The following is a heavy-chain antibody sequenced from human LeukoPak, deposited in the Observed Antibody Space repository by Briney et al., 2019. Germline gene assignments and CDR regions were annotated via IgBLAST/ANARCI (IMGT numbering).Heavy chain of an antibody. J-gene: IGHJ6*02. CDR3: AKDRIGVVVVAAHYYYYGMDV. CDR1: GFTFSSYG. V-gene: IGHV3-30*18. CDR2: ISYDGSNK. Sequence: GRSLRLSCAASGFTFSSYGMHWVRQAPGKGLEWVAVISYDGSNKYYAGSVKGRFTISRDNSKNTLYLQMNSLRAEDTAVYYCAKDRIGVVVVAAHYYYYGMDVWGQGTTVTVSS. D-gene: IGHD2-15*01.